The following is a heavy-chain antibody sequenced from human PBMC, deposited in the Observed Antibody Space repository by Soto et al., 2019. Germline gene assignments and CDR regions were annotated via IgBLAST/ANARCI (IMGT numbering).Heavy chain of an antibody. CDR2: IYYSGST. CDR3: ARGYSYGDGDYYYYSGMDV. V-gene: IGHV4-59*01. Sequence: QVQLQESGPGLVKPSETLSLTCTVSGGSISSYYWSWIRQPPGKGLEWIGYIYYSGSTNYNPSLTSRITISVDTSKNQFSLKLSSVTAADTAVYYCARGYSYGDGDYYYYSGMDVWGQGTTVTVSS. CDR1: GGSISSYY. J-gene: IGHJ6*02. D-gene: IGHD5-18*01.